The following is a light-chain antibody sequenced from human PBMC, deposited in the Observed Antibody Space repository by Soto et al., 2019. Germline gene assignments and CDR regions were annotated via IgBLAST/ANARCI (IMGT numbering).Light chain of an antibody. CDR1: QSISSW. V-gene: IGKV1-5*03. CDR3: QHYNSYSEA. CDR2: KAS. Sequence: IPMTHSLSALSASVGDRATINCLASQSISSWLAWYQQTSGIAPKLLIYKASSLESGVPSRFSGSRSGSEFTLTISSLQPDDFATYYCQHYNSYSEAFGQGTKVDIK. J-gene: IGKJ1*01.